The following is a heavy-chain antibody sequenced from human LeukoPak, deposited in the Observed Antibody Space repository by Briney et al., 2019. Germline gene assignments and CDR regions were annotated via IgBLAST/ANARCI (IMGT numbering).Heavy chain of an antibody. CDR1: GFTFSSYE. V-gene: IGHV3-48*03. Sequence: GALRLSCAASGFTFSSYEMNWVRQAPGKGLEWVSYISSSGSTIYYADSVKGRFTISRDNAKNSLYLQMNSLRAEDTALYYCAKQSGIAVADDYYYMDVWGKGTTVTISS. CDR3: AKQSGIAVADDYYYMDV. J-gene: IGHJ6*03. CDR2: ISSSGSTI. D-gene: IGHD6-19*01.